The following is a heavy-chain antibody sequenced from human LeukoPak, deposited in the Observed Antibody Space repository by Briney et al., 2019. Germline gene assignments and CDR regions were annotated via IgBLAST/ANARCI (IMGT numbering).Heavy chain of an antibody. CDR3: AKDLWNYYDSSGYYYPDY. J-gene: IGHJ4*02. CDR1: GFTFSSYG. V-gene: IGHV3-30*18. D-gene: IGHD3-22*01. Sequence: GGSLRLSCAASGFTFSSYGMHWVRQAPGKGLEWVAVILYDGSNKYYADSVKGRFTISRDNSKNTLYLQMNSLRAEDTAVYYCAKDLWNYYDSSGYYYPDYWGQGTLVTVSS. CDR2: ILYDGSNK.